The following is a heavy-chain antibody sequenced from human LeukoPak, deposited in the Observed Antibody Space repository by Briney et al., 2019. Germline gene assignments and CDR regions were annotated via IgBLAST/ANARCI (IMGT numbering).Heavy chain of an antibody. J-gene: IGHJ4*02. CDR3: ARARGTWADY. V-gene: IGHV4-39*07. CDR1: GGSISSSSYY. Sequence: SETLSLTCTVSGGSISSSSYYWGWIRQPPGKGLEWIGSIYYSGSTYYNPSLKSRVTISVDTSKNQFSLKLSSVTAADTAVYYCARARGTWADYWGQGTLVTVSS. CDR2: IYYSGST. D-gene: IGHD7-27*01.